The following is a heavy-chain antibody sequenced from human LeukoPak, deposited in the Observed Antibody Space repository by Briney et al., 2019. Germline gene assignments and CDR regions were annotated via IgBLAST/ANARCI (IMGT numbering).Heavy chain of an antibody. CDR2: ITRSSNYR. Sequence: GGSLRLSCAASGFTFSSYTMNWVRQAPGKGLEWVSSITRSSNYRYYSDSMKGRFTISRDNAKKSLYLQMNSLRAEDTAVYYCANLQQALFIVAKAFDIWGQGTMVTVSS. V-gene: IGHV3-21*04. CDR3: ANLQQALFIVAKAFDI. D-gene: IGHD3-16*02. J-gene: IGHJ3*02. CDR1: GFTFSSYT.